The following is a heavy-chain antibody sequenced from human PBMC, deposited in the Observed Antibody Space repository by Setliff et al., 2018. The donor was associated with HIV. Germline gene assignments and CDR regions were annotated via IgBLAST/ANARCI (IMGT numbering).Heavy chain of an antibody. V-gene: IGHV4-39*01. Sequence: SETLSLTCTVSGGSISSSSYYWGWIRQPPGKGLEWIGSIYYSGSTYYNPSLKSRVTISVDTSKNQFSLKLSAVTAADTAVYYCARLLGPFDYWGQGTLVTVSS. D-gene: IGHD1-26*01. CDR3: ARLLGPFDY. CDR2: IYYSGST. J-gene: IGHJ4*02. CDR1: GGSISSSSYY.